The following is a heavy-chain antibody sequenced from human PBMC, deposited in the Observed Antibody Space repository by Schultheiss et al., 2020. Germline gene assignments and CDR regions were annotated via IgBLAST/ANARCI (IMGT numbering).Heavy chain of an antibody. CDR2: IYYSGST. CDR1: GGSISSYY. J-gene: IGHJ4*02. Sequence: GSLRLSCTVSGGSISSYYWSWIRQPPGKGLEWIGYIYYSGSTNYNPSLKSRVTISVDTSKNQFSLKLSSVTAADTAMYYCARSTVIAMAGYYFDYWGQGTLVTVSS. CDR3: ARSTVIAMAGYYFDY. V-gene: IGHV4-59*01. D-gene: IGHD6-19*01.